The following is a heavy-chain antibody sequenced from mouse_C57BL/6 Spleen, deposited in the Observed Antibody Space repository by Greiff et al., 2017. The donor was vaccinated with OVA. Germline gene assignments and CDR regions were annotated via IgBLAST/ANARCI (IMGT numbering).Heavy chain of an antibody. V-gene: IGHV1-64*01. CDR1: GYTFTSYW. CDR3: ARGNSYYAMDY. CDR2: IHPNSGST. J-gene: IGHJ4*01. Sequence: QVQLQQSGAELVKPGASVKLSCKASGYTFTSYWMHWVKQRPGQGLEWIGMIHPNSGSTNYNEKFKSKATLTVDKSSSTAYMQLSSLTSEDSAVYYCARGNSYYAMDYWGQGTSVTVSS. D-gene: IGHD2-1*01.